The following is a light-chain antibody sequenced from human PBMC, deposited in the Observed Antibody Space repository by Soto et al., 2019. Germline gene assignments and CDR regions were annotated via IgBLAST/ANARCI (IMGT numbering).Light chain of an antibody. CDR3: QQYGSSPYT. J-gene: IGKJ2*01. V-gene: IGKV3-20*01. CDR2: GAS. Sequence: EIVLTQSPGTLSLSPGERATLSCRASQSVSSSYLARYQQKPGQAPRLLIYGASSRATGIPDRFSGSGSGTDFTLMISRLEPEDFAVYYCQQYGSSPYTFGQGTKLEIK. CDR1: QSVSSSY.